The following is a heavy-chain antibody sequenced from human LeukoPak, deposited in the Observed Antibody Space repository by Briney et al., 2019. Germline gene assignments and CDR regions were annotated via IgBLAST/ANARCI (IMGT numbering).Heavy chain of an antibody. CDR3: ARENSNSYNFDY. Sequence: GRSLRLSCAASGFTFSSYGMHWVRQAPGKGLEWVAVIWYDGSNKYYADSVKGRFTISRDNSKNTLYLQMSSLRAEDTAIYYCARENSNSYNFDYWGQGTLVTASS. D-gene: IGHD2/OR15-2a*01. V-gene: IGHV3-33*01. CDR2: IWYDGSNK. J-gene: IGHJ4*02. CDR1: GFTFSSYG.